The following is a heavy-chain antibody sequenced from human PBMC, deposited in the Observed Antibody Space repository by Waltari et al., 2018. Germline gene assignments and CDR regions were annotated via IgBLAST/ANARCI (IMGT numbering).Heavy chain of an antibody. CDR3: ARDHQSSGWYAYFQH. CDR2: ISYDGSNK. CDR1: GFFFSSDA. J-gene: IGHJ1*01. Sequence: VQLVESGGGVVQPARSLRLSWPASGFFFSSDAVHWVSPAPGQGREGVAVISYDGSNKYYADSVKGRFTISRDNSKNTLYLQMNSLRAEDTAVYYCARDHQSSGWYAYFQHWGQGTLVTVSS. D-gene: IGHD6-19*01. V-gene: IGHV3-30-3*01.